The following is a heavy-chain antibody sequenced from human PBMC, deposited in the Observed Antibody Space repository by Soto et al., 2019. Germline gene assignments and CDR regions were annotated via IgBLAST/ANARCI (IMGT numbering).Heavy chain of an antibody. J-gene: IGHJ6*02. CDR2: TNHSGTI. Sequence: PSETLSRTCAVYGGSFSGYYWTWIRQPPGKGLEWIGETNHSGTINFNPSLKSRLTISLDTSKKHFSLKLSSVTDADTAAYYCARADRTLVTSSSLDVWGQGTTVTVSS. D-gene: IGHD2-21*02. V-gene: IGHV4-34*01. CDR3: ARADRTLVTSSSLDV. CDR1: GGSFSGYY.